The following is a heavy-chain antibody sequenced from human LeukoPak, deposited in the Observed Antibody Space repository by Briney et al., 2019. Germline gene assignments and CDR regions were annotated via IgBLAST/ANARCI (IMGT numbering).Heavy chain of an antibody. D-gene: IGHD6-19*01. J-gene: IGHJ4*02. CDR2: IYYSGST. CDR3: ARGRGQWLPEFDY. CDR1: GGSINNYY. Sequence: SETLSLTCSVSGGSINNYYWNWIRQPPGKGLEWIGYIYYSGSTNYNPSLQSRVTISIDTSKNQFSLKLSSLTAADTAVYYCARGRGQWLPEFDYWGQGTLVTVSS. V-gene: IGHV4-59*01.